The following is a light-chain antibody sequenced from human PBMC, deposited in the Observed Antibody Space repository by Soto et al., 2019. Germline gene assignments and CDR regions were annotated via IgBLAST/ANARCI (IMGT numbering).Light chain of an antibody. CDR1: QSISSW. Sequence: DIQMTQSQSPLSASVGDRAAITCRASQSISSWLAWYQQKPGKAPKLLIYDASTLQSGVPSRYSGSGSGTEFTLTISNLQPDDFATYYCQQYKTSLLTFGGGTKVDIK. V-gene: IGKV1-5*01. J-gene: IGKJ4*01. CDR3: QQYKTSLLT. CDR2: DAS.